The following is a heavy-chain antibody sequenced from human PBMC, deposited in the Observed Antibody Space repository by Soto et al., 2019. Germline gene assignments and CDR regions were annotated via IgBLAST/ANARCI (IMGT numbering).Heavy chain of an antibody. D-gene: IGHD3-10*01. V-gene: IGHV4-39*02. CDR2: IYYSGST. CDR1: GGSIRSSGYY. Sequence: PSETLSLTCTVSGGSIRSSGYYWGWIRQPPGKGLEWIGSIYYSGSTYYNPSLKSRITVSVDTSENQFSLRLSSVTAADTAVYYCARAPMDGSGSYEYWGQGTLVTVS. CDR3: ARAPMDGSGSYEY. J-gene: IGHJ4*02.